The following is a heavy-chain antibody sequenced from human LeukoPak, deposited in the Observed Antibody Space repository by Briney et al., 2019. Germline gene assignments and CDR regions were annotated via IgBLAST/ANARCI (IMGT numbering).Heavy chain of an antibody. CDR2: ISGSGGST. CDR3: AKDRSYYYDSSGYYPLNDAFDI. Sequence: PGGSLRLSCAASGFTFSSYAMSWVRQAPGKGLEWVSAISGSGGSTYYADSVKGRFTISRDNSKNTLYLQMNSLRAEDTAVYYCAKDRSYYYDSSGYYPLNDAFDIWGQGTMVTVSS. J-gene: IGHJ3*02. V-gene: IGHV3-23*01. D-gene: IGHD3-22*01. CDR1: GFTFSSYA.